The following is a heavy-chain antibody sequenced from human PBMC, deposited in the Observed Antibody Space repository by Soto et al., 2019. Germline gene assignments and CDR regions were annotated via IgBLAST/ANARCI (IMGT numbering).Heavy chain of an antibody. J-gene: IGHJ4*02. CDR1: GFTFSNAW. CDR2: IKSKTDGGTA. Sequence: GGSLRLSCAASGFTFSNAWMNWVRQAPGKGLEWVGRIKSKTDGGTADYAAPVKGRFAVSRDDSKNMVFLQMNSLKTEDTGLFYCTTDSYSSIIVVRFDYWGQGTVVTVSS. V-gene: IGHV3-15*07. D-gene: IGHD3-22*01. CDR3: TTDSYSSIIVVRFDY.